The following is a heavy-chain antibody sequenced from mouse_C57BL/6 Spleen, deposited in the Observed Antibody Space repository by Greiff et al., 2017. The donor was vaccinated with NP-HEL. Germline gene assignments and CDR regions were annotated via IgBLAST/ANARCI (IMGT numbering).Heavy chain of an antibody. CDR2: IHPNSGST. Sequence: QVQLQQSGAELVKPGASVKLSCKASGYTFTSYWMHWVKQRPGQGLEWIGMIHPNSGSTNYNEKFKSKATLTVDKSSSTAYMQLSSLTSEDSAVYYCAPLKGAWFAYWGQGTLVTVSA. D-gene: IGHD1-3*01. CDR1: GYTFTSYW. CDR3: APLKGAWFAY. V-gene: IGHV1-64*01. J-gene: IGHJ3*01.